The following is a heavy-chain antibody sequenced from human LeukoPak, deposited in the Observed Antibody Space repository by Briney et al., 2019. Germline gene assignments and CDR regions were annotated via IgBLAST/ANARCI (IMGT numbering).Heavy chain of an antibody. J-gene: IGHJ4*02. CDR1: GYTFTSYY. CDR2: INPSGGST. D-gene: IGHD5-24*01. CDR3: AREQTVEMAETGYYFDY. Sequence: ASVKVSCKASGYTFTSYYMHWVRQAPGQGLEWMGIINPSGGSTSYAQKFQGRVTMTRDTSTSTVYMELSSLRSEDTAVYYRAREQTVEMAETGYYFDYWGQGTLVTVSS. V-gene: IGHV1-46*01.